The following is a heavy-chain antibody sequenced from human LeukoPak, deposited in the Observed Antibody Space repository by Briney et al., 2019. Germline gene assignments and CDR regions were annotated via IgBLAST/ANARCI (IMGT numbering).Heavy chain of an antibody. CDR2: INSDGSSR. J-gene: IGHJ4*02. Sequence: GGSLRLSCAASGFTFSSYWMHWVRQAPGKGLVWVSRINSDGSSRTYADSVKGRFTISRDNAKNTLALQMNSLRTEDTAVYYCAREVCIGGSCSVFDYWGQGTLVTVSS. V-gene: IGHV3-74*01. D-gene: IGHD2-15*01. CDR1: GFTFSSYW. CDR3: AREVCIGGSCSVFDY.